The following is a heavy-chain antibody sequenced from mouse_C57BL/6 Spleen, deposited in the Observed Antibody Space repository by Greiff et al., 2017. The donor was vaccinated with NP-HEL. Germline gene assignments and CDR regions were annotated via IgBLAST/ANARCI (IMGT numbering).Heavy chain of an antibody. J-gene: IGHJ3*01. V-gene: IGHV2-2*01. Sequence: VKVVESGPGLVQPSQSLSITCTVSGFSLTSYGVHWVRQSPGKGLEWLGVIWSGGSTDYNAAFISRLSISKDNSKSQVFFKMNSLQADDTAIYYCAREHVYDGYLAWFAYWGQGTLVTVSA. D-gene: IGHD2-3*01. CDR1: GFSLTSYG. CDR3: AREHVYDGYLAWFAY. CDR2: IWSGGST.